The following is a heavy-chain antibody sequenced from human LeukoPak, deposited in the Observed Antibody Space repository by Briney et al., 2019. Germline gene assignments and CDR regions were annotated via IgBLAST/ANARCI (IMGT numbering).Heavy chain of an antibody. Sequence: GGSLRLSCAASGFTFSSSAMSWVRQAPGKGLEWVSVISGSGARTYSADSVKGRFTISRDNSKNTLFLQMNSLRAEDTAVYYCAKHAGTTRLTKDCWGQGTLVTVSS. CDR2: ISGSGART. CDR3: AKHAGTTRLTKDC. D-gene: IGHD1-7*01. J-gene: IGHJ4*02. V-gene: IGHV3-23*01. CDR1: GFTFSSSA.